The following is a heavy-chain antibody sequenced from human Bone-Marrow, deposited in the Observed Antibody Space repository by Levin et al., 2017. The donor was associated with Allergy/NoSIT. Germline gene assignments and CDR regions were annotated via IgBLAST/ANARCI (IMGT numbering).Heavy chain of an antibody. CDR1: GFTFSSYS. J-gene: IGHJ4*02. Sequence: QTGGSLRLSCAASGFTFSSYSMNWVRQAPGKGLEWVSYISGSSSTIYYADSVKGRFTISRDNAKNSLYLQMNSLRDEDTAVYYCARDSLRFLEWLSASFDYWGQGILVTVSS. CDR3: ARDSLRFLEWLSASFDY. D-gene: IGHD3-3*01. CDR2: ISGSSSTI. V-gene: IGHV3-48*02.